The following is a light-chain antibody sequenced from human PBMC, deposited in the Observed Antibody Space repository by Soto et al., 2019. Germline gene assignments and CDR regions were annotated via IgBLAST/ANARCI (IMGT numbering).Light chain of an antibody. CDR2: GAS. V-gene: IGKV3-20*01. CDR1: QSVSSSH. J-gene: IGKJ1*01. Sequence: IGLNMSLGTLSLYPGERATLSCRASQSVSSSHLAWYQQKPGQAPRLLIYGASSRATGIPDRFSGSGSGTDSTLTISRLEPEDFAVYYCQPYCSSPPFGQGTKVDIK. CDR3: QPYCSSPP.